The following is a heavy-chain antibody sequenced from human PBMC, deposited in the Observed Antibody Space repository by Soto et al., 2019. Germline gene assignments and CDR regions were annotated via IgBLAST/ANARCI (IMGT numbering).Heavy chain of an antibody. D-gene: IGHD4-17*01. CDR3: AREPNYGGNAGYFDY. CDR2: IYDSGST. CDR1: GDSISSGNW. V-gene: IGHV4-4*02. J-gene: IGHJ4*02. Sequence: QVQLQESGPGLVKPSGTLSLTCSVSGDSISSGNWWTWVRQPPGKGLEWIGEIYDSGSTNYSPSLKSRVTISVDKSKNQFSLKLTSVTAADTAVYYCAREPNYGGNAGYFDYWGQGTLVTVSP.